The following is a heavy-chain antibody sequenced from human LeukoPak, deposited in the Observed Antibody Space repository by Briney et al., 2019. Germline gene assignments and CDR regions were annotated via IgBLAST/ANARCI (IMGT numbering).Heavy chain of an antibody. CDR2: INWNGGST. CDR3: ARDILWFGEFGWFDP. Sequence: PGGSLRLSCAASGFTFDDYGMSWVRQAPGKGLGWVSGINWNGGSTGYADSVKGRFTISRDNAKNSLYLQMNSLRAEDTALYYCARDILWFGEFGWFDPWGQGTLVTVSS. J-gene: IGHJ5*02. CDR1: GFTFDDYG. D-gene: IGHD3-10*01. V-gene: IGHV3-20*04.